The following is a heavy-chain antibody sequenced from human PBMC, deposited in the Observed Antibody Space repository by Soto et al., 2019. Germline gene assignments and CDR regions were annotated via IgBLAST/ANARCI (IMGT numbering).Heavy chain of an antibody. CDR3: ARDRGGVASNWFDP. CDR2: VHYSGST. J-gene: IGHJ5*02. Sequence: SETLSLTCTVSGGSISSYYGSWIRPPPGKALEWIGYVHYSGSTNYNPSLKSRVTISVDTSKNQFSLKLNSVTAADTAVYYCARDRGGVASNWFDPWGQGTLVTVSS. V-gene: IGHV4-59*01. D-gene: IGHD3-10*01. CDR1: GGSISSYY.